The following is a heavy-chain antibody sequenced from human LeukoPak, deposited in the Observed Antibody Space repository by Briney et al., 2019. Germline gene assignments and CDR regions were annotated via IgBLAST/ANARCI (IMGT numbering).Heavy chain of an antibody. D-gene: IGHD1-26*01. CDR3: PRALELNWFES. CDR1: EFTVSSNY. CDR2: IYSGGST. Sequence: GGSLRLSCAASEFTVSSNYISWVRQAPGKWLEWVSVIYSGGSTYYADSVKGRFTISRDISKNTLYLQMNSLRAEDTAVYYCPRALELNWFESWGQGTRVTVSS. J-gene: IGHJ5*01. V-gene: IGHV3-66*02.